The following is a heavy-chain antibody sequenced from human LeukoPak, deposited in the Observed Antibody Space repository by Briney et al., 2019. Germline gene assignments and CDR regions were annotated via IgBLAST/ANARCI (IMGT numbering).Heavy chain of an antibody. CDR1: GFTFSDYY. J-gene: IGHJ4*02. CDR2: ISSSSSYT. Sequence: GGSLRLSCAASGFTFSDYYMSWIRQAPGKGLEWISYISSSSSYTNYADSVKGRFTISRDNAKNSLYLQMNSLKTEDTAVYYCTGHSSANGDYYFDSWGQGTPVTVSS. D-gene: IGHD4-17*01. CDR3: TGHSSANGDYYFDS. V-gene: IGHV3-11*03.